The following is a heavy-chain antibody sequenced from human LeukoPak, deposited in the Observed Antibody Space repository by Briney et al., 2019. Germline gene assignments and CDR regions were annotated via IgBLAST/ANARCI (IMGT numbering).Heavy chain of an antibody. CDR1: GFTVSSNY. J-gene: IGHJ4*02. Sequence: GGSLRLSCAASGFTVSSNYMSWVRQAPGKGLEWVSVIYSGGSTYYADSVKGRFTISRDNSKNTLYLQTNSLRAEDTAVYYCARSRDGYNYGYFDYWGQGTLVTVSS. CDR3: ARSRDGYNYGYFDY. V-gene: IGHV3-53*01. D-gene: IGHD5-24*01. CDR2: IYSGGST.